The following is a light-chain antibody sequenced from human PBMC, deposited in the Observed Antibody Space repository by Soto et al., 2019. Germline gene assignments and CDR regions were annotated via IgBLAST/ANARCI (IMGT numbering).Light chain of an antibody. CDR3: QQYGNSRT. J-gene: IGKJ1*01. CDR2: AAS. V-gene: IGKV3-20*01. Sequence: EIVLTQSPGTLSLSPGESATLSCRASQRISSSFLAWYRQTPGQAPRLLIYAASTRATDIPDRFSGSGSGTDFTLTISRLEPEDCGVYYCQQYGNSRTFGQGTKVDNK. CDR1: QRISSSF.